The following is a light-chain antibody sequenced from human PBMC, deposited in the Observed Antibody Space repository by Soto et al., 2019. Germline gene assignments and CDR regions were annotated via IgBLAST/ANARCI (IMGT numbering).Light chain of an antibody. CDR3: HQYYNLPLT. CDR2: DAS. J-gene: IGKJ5*01. V-gene: IGKV1-33*01. CDR1: QDISNY. Sequence: DIQMTQSPSSLSASVGDRVTITCQASQDISNYLNWNQQKPGKAPKLLIYDASNLETGDPSRFSASGSGTDFTVTISSLQPEDIATYYCHQYYNLPLTFGQGTRLEIK.